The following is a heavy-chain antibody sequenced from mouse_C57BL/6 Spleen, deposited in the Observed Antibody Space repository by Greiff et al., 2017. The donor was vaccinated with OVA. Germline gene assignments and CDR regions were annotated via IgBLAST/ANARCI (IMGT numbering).Heavy chain of an antibody. J-gene: IGHJ4*01. D-gene: IGHD1-1*01. V-gene: IGHV5-17*01. CDR3: ATTVVADYAMDY. CDR2: ISSGSSTI. CDR1: GFTFSDYG. Sequence: EVQLVESGGGLVKPGGSLKLSCAASGFTFSDYGMHWVRQAPEKGLEWVAYISSGSSTIYYADTVKGRFTISRDNAKNTLFLQMTSLRSEDTAMYYCATTVVADYAMDYWGQGTSVTVSS.